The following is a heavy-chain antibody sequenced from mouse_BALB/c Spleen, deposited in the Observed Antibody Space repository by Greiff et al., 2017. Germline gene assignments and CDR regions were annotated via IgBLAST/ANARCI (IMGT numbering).Heavy chain of an antibody. CDR2: ISSGGGST. D-gene: IGHD2-3*01. CDR1: GFAFSSYD. V-gene: IGHV5-12-1*01. J-gene: IGHJ4*01. Sequence: EVKLVESGGGLVKPGGSLKLSCAASGFAFSSYDMSWVRQTPEKRLEWVAYISSGGGSTYYPDTVKGRFTISRDNAKNTLYLQMSSLKSEDTAMYYCARHGWLLRGYYAMDYWGQGTSVTGSS. CDR3: ARHGWLLRGYYAMDY.